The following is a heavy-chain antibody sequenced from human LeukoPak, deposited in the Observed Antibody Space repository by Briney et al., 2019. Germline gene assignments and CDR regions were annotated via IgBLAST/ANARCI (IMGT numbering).Heavy chain of an antibody. Sequence: SETLSLTCTVSGGSISSYYWSWIRQPPGKGLEWIGYIYYSGSTNYNPSLKSRVTISVDTSKNQFSLKLSSVTAADTAVYYCARHGLSSHCSSTSCYLRGVYYYYGMDVWGQGTTVTVSS. CDR1: GGSISSYY. CDR3: ARHGLSSHCSSTSCYLRGVYYYYGMDV. D-gene: IGHD2-2*01. CDR2: IYYSGST. V-gene: IGHV4-59*08. J-gene: IGHJ6*02.